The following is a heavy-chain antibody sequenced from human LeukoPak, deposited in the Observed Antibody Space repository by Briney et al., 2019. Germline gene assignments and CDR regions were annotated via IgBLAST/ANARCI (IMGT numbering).Heavy chain of an antibody. CDR2: INHSGST. J-gene: IGHJ4*02. Sequence: SETLSLTCAVHGGSFSGYYWSWIRQPPGKGLEWIGEINHSGSTNYNPSLKSRVTISVDTSKNQFSLKLSSVTAADTAVYYCARGRGKYPIDYWGQGTLVTVSS. D-gene: IGHD2/OR15-2a*01. CDR1: GGSFSGYY. V-gene: IGHV4-34*01. CDR3: ARGRGKYPIDY.